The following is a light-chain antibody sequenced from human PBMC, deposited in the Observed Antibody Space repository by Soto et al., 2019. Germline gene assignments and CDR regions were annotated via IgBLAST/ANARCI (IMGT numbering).Light chain of an antibody. V-gene: IGKV3-11*01. CDR1: QSVSSY. Sequence: EIVLTQSPATLSLSPGERATLSCRASQSVSSYLAWYQQKPGQAPRLLIYDASSWATGIPARFSGSGSGTEFTLTISSLEPEDFAVYYCQQRSHWPRTFGQGTKVEIK. CDR2: DAS. CDR3: QQRSHWPRT. J-gene: IGKJ1*01.